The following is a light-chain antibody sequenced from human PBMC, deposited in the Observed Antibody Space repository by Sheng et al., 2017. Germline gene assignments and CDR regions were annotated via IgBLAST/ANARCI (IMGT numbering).Light chain of an antibody. CDR3: QQSYSTLMYT. CDR2: AAS. J-gene: IGKJ2*01. Sequence: DIQMTQSPSSLSASVGDRVTITCRASQSISSYLNWYQQKPGKAPKLLIYAASSLQSGVPSRFSGSGSGTDFTLTISSLQPEDFATYYCQQSYSTLMYTFGQGTKAGDQT. V-gene: IGKV1-39*01. CDR1: QSISSY.